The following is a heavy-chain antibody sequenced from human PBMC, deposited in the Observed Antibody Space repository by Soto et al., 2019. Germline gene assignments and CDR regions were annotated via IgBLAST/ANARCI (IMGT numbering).Heavy chain of an antibody. CDR3: ARLGGTYGDPRYFDL. D-gene: IGHD4-17*01. CDR1: GYTFTSYY. CDR2: INPSGGST. J-gene: IGHJ2*01. V-gene: IGHV1-46*01. Sequence: QVQLVQSGAEVKKPGASVKVSCKASGYTFTSYYIHWVRQAPGQGLEWMGIINPSGGSTSYAQKFRGRVTMPRDTSTSTVYMELSSLRSEDTAVYYCARLGGTYGDPRYFDLWGRGTLVTVSS.